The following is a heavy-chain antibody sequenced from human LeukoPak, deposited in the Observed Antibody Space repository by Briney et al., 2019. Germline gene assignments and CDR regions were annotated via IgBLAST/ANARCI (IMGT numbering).Heavy chain of an antibody. Sequence: GGSLRLSCAASGFTFSSYWMSWVRQAPGKGLEWVSAISGSGGSTYYADSVKGRFTISRDNSKNTLYLQMNSLRAEDTAVYYCAKDWYSSSWFDYWGQGTLVTVSS. CDR1: GFTFSSYW. V-gene: IGHV3-23*01. J-gene: IGHJ4*02. CDR3: AKDWYSSSWFDY. D-gene: IGHD6-13*01. CDR2: ISGSGGST.